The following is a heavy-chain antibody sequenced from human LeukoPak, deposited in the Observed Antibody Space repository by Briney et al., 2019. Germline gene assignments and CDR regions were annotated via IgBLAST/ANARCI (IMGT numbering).Heavy chain of an antibody. CDR2: INHSGST. Sequence: SETLSLTCAVYGGSFSGYYWSWIRQPPGKGLEWIGEINHSGSTNYNPSLKSRVTISVDTSKNQFSLKLSSVTAADTAVYYCARLLWFGESSTPWGQGSLVTVSS. CDR1: GGSFSGYY. CDR3: ARLLWFGESSTP. D-gene: IGHD3-10*01. J-gene: IGHJ5*02. V-gene: IGHV4-34*01.